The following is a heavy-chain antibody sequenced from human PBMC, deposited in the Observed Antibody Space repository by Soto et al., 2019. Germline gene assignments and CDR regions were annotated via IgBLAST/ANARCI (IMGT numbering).Heavy chain of an antibody. V-gene: IGHV1-69*13. J-gene: IGHJ3*01. CDR1: PGTFSSYA. CDR3: ARGRYLVRSGYYYGACCSSAIEL. CDR2: IIPIFGTA. D-gene: IGHD3-22*01. Sequence: SVKRPCTSAPGTFSSYAISWVRHAPGQGLEWMGGIIPIFGTANYAQKFQGRVTITADESTSTTYRELSSLRSEDTAVYYCARGRYLVRSGYYYGACCSSAIELGGQ.